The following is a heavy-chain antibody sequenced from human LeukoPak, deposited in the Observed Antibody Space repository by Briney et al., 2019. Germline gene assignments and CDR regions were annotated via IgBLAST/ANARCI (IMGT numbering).Heavy chain of an antibody. CDR3: ARDGFYDILTGLGPYFDY. D-gene: IGHD3-9*01. CDR1: GFTFSSYW. V-gene: IGHV3-7*01. CDR2: IKQDGSEK. Sequence: GGSLRLSCAASGFTFSSYWMSWVRQAPGKGLEWVANIKQDGSEKYYVDSVKGRFTTSRDNAKNSLYLQTNSLRAEDTAVYYCARDGFYDILTGLGPYFDYWGQGTLVTVSS. J-gene: IGHJ4*02.